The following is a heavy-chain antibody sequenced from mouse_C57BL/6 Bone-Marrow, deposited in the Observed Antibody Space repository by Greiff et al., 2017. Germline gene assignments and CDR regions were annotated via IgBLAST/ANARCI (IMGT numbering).Heavy chain of an antibody. CDR2: IYPGAGDT. J-gene: IGHJ1*03. Sequence: QVQLQQSGAELVKPGASVKISCKASGYAFSSYWMNWVKQRPGKGLEWIGQIYPGAGDTNYNGKFKGKATLTADKSSSAAYMQLSSLTSEDSAVYFCARATWRYFAVWGTGTAITVTS. CDR1: GYAFSSYW. CDR3: ARATWRYFAV. V-gene: IGHV1-80*01.